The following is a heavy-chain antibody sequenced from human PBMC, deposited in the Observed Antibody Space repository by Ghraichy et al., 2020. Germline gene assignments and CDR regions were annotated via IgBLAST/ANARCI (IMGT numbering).Heavy chain of an antibody. Sequence: SETLSLTCTVSGYSISSGYYWGWIRQPPGKGLEWIGSIYHSGSTYYNPSLKSRVTISVDTSKNQFSLKLSSVTAADTAVYYCARAAGAGWYFDLWGRGTLVTVSS. CDR3: ARAAGAGWYFDL. CDR1: GYSISSGYY. CDR2: IYHSGST. J-gene: IGHJ2*01. D-gene: IGHD7-27*01. V-gene: IGHV4-38-2*02.